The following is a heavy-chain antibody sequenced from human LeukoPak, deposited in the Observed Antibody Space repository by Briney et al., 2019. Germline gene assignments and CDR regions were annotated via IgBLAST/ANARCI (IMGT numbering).Heavy chain of an antibody. D-gene: IGHD1-26*01. CDR1: GGSISSSSYY. Sequence: PSETLSLTCTVSGGSISSSSYYWGWIRQPPGKGLEWIGSIYYSGSTYYSPSLKSRVTISVDTSKNQFSLKLSSVTAADTAVYYCARVSGSYYGDFDYWGQGTLVTVSS. CDR3: ARVSGSYYGDFDY. V-gene: IGHV4-39*07. J-gene: IGHJ4*02. CDR2: IYYSGST.